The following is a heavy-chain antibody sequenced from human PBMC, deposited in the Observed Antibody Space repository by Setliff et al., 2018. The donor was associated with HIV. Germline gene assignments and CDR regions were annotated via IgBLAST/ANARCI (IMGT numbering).Heavy chain of an antibody. CDR3: ARGEPPASRSGLLY. D-gene: IGHD3-22*01. CDR2: VQYVGPA. Sequence: SETLSLTCSVSGDDINRDFWTWMRQPPGKGLEWIGYVQYVGPANYNPPLQSRPTLSIDTSKNQFSLKLISVTAAAAAVYYCARGEPPASRSGLLYWGQGMLVTVSS. V-gene: IGHV4-59*01. J-gene: IGHJ4*02. CDR1: GDDINRDF.